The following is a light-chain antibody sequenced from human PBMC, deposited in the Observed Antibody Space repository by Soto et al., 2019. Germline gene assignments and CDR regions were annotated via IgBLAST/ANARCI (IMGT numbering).Light chain of an antibody. J-gene: IGLJ1*01. V-gene: IGLV2-14*01. CDR3: AAWDDSLTAHV. Sequence: QSVLAQPASMSGSPGQSITISCTGTSSDIGRYNFVSWYQHHPGKAPKLIIYEATKRPSGVSYRFSGSKSGNTASLTISGLQAEDEADYYCAAWDDSLTAHVFGVGTKVTVL. CDR1: SSDIGRYNF. CDR2: EAT.